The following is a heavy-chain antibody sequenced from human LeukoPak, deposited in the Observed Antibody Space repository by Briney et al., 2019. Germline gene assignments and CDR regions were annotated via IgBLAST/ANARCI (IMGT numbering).Heavy chain of an antibody. V-gene: IGHV4-30-4*01. CDR1: GGSISSGDYY. J-gene: IGHJ5*02. D-gene: IGHD1-7*01. CDR3: ARAPGWNYNWFDP. Sequence: SETLSLTCTVSGGSISSGDYYWSWIRQPPGEGLEWIGYIYYSGSTHYNPSLRSRITISRDTSKNQFSLKVSSVTAADTAFYYCARAPGWNYNWFDPWGQGTLVTVSS. CDR2: IYYSGST.